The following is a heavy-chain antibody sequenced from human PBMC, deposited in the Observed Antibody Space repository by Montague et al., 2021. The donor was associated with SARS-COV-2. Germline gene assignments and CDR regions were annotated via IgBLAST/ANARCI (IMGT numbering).Heavy chain of an antibody. V-gene: IGHV4-39*01. CDR2: IYYSGGT. Sequence: SETLSLTCTVPGGSFSSDNYFWGWIRQPPGKGLEWIGSIYYSGGTFYNPSLKSRVTISVDTSRNQFSLKLISVAAADTAVYYCARQAPVDTGMFRTCGWFDAWGQGALVTVSS. CDR1: GGSFSSDNYF. J-gene: IGHJ5*02. D-gene: IGHD5-18*01. CDR3: ARQAPVDTGMFRTCGWFDA.